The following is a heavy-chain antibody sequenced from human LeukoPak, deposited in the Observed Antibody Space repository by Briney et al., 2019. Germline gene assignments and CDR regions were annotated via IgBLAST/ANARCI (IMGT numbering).Heavy chain of an antibody. V-gene: IGHV3-48*02. Sequence: GGSLRLSRAASGFTFSGYAMNWVREAPRKGLEWVSHIYSSDPTYADSEKARFTISRDNAKISLYLQMNSLRDEDTAVYYCARDLHYAFDIWGQGTVVTAS. CDR3: ARDLHYAFDI. CDR1: GFTFSGYA. CDR2: IYSSDPT. D-gene: IGHD3-10*01. J-gene: IGHJ3*02.